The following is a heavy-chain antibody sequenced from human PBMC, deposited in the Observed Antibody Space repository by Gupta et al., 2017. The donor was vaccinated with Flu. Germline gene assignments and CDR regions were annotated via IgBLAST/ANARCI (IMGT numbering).Heavy chain of an antibody. CDR1: GFTFDDYA. J-gene: IGHJ4*02. CDR2: ISWNSGSI. D-gene: IGHD3-10*01. CDR3: AKGQYGSGSYFDY. V-gene: IGHV3-9*01. Sequence: EVQLVESGGGLVQPGRSLRLSCAASGFTFDDYAMHWVRQAPGKGLEWVSGISWNSGSIGYADSVKGRFTISRDNAKNSLYLQMNSLRAEDTALYYCAKGQYGSGSYFDYWGQGTLVTVSS.